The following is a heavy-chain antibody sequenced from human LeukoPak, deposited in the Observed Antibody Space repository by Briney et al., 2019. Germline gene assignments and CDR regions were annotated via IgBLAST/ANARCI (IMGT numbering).Heavy chain of an antibody. V-gene: IGHV3-23*01. CDR1: GFTFSSYA. CDR3: AKDSSSWYEGYYFDY. J-gene: IGHJ4*02. D-gene: IGHD6-13*01. CDR2: ISGSGGST. Sequence: SGGSLRLSCAASGFTFSSYAMSWVRQAPGKGLEWVPAISGSGGSTYYADSVKGRFTISRDNSKNTLYLQMNSLRAEDTAVYYCAKDSSSWYEGYYFDYWGQGTLVTVSS.